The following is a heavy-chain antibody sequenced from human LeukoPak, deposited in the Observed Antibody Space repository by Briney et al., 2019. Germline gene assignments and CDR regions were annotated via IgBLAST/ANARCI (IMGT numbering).Heavy chain of an antibody. J-gene: IGHJ5*02. CDR2: IYPDDSDT. D-gene: IGHD5-18*01. Sequence: GEPLKISCQGSGYHFATYWIGWVRQMPGKGLGWMGIIYPDDSDTRYSPSFQGQVTISADKSINTAYLQWSSLKASDTAMYYCACREFYSPWPGPWGQGTLVTVSS. CDR3: ACREFYSPWPGP. CDR1: GYHFATYW. V-gene: IGHV5-51*01.